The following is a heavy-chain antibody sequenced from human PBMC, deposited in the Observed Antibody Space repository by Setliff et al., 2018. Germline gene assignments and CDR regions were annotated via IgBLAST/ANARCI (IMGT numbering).Heavy chain of an antibody. CDR1: GFTFNTYW. J-gene: IGHJ1*01. CDR3: ARVGRVGYYESFQY. CDR2: INPDGSTT. V-gene: IGHV3-74*01. D-gene: IGHD3-22*01. Sequence: PGGSLRLSCAASGFTFNTYWMHWVRQAPGKGLVWVSRINPDGSTTSYADSVKGRFTISRDNAQNSLYLQMNSLRAEDTAVYYCARVGRVGYYESFQYWGQGTLVTVSS.